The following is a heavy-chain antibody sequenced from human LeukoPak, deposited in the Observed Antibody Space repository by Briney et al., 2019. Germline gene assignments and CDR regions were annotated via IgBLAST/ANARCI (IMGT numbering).Heavy chain of an antibody. Sequence: SETLSLTCTVSGGSISSGSYYWSWIRQPAGKGLEWIGRIYTSGSTNYNPSLKSRVTISVDTSKNQFSLKLSSVTAADTAMYYCARGGGSYYEDYWGQGALVTVSS. D-gene: IGHD1-26*01. CDR2: IYTSGST. V-gene: IGHV4-61*02. J-gene: IGHJ4*02. CDR3: ARGGGSYYEDY. CDR1: GGSISSGSYY.